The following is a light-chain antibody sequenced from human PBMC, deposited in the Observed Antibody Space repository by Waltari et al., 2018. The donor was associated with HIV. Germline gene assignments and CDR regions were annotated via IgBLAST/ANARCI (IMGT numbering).Light chain of an antibody. CDR3: RQGTSWPLT. CDR2: QVF. J-gene: IGKJ1*01. V-gene: IGKV2-30*01. Sequence: AVLTQSPLSLPVTLGQPASISSQSRQRLVSSSSDEHTHMNWVHERPDQAPRRGSDQVFTRECGVRERIRATASGTDWRRRIRGVEGEDVGFYYCRQGTSWPLTFGKGTKVEMK. CDR1: QRLVSSSSDEHTH.